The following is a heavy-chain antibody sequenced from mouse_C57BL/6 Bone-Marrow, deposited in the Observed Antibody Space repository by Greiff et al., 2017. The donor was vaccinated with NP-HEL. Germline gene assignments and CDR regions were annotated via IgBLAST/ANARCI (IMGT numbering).Heavy chain of an antibody. CDR3: ARILYDGYYDWYFDV. Sequence: EVKLLESGPGLVKPSQTVFLTCTVTGISITTGNYRWSWIRQFPGNKLEWIGYIYYSGTITYNPSLTSRTTITRDTPKNQFFLEMNSLTAEDTATYYCARILYDGYYDWYFDVWGTGTTVTVSS. CDR2: IYYSGTI. CDR1: GISITTGNYR. V-gene: IGHV3-5*01. D-gene: IGHD2-3*01. J-gene: IGHJ1*03.